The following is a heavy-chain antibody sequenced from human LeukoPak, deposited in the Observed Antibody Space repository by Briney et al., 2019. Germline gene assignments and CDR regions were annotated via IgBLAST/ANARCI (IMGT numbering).Heavy chain of an antibody. J-gene: IGHJ2*01. CDR3: ARVEVAARLSWYFDL. Sequence: GGSLRLSCAASGFTFSSYAMHWVRQAPGKGLEYVSAISSNGGSTYYANSVKGRFTISRDNSKNTLYLQMGSLRAEDMAVYYCARVEVAARLSWYFDLWGRGTLVTVSS. CDR1: GFTFSSYA. D-gene: IGHD6-6*01. V-gene: IGHV3-64*01. CDR2: ISSNGGST.